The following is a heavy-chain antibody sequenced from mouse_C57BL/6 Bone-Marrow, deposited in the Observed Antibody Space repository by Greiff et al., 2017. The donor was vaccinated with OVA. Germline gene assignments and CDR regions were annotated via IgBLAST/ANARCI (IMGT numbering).Heavy chain of an antibody. D-gene: IGHD3-2*02. CDR1: GYTFTSYD. J-gene: IGHJ4*01. CDR2: IYPRDGST. CDR3: ASRPRQLRLHAMDY. V-gene: IGHV1-85*01. Sequence: QVQLQQSGPELVKPGASVKLSCKASGYTFTSYDINWVKQRPGQGLEWIGWIYPRDGSTKYNEKFKGKATLTVDTSSSTAYMELHSLTSEDSAVYFCASRPRQLRLHAMDYWGQGTSVTVSS.